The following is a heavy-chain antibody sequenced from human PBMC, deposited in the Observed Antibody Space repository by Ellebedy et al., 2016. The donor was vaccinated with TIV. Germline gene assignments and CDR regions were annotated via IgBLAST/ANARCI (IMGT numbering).Heavy chain of an antibody. D-gene: IGHD1-26*01. CDR1: GFTFSNSW. V-gene: IGHV3-7*03. CDR3: ATTPKGGSSDY. Sequence: PGGSLRLSCVVSGFTFSNSWMTWVRQAPGKGLQWVAIIKHDGGEKYYVDSVKGRFSISRDNAKNSVYLQMNSLRAEDTAFYYCATTPKGGSSDYWGQGTLVTVSS. CDR2: IKHDGGEK. J-gene: IGHJ4*02.